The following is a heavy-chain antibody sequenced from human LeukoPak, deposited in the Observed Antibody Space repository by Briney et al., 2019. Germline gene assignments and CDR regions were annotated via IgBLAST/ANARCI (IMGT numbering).Heavy chain of an antibody. CDR1: GGSISSSSYY. J-gene: IGHJ3*02. Sequence: SETLSLTCTVSGGSISSSSYYWGWIRQPPGKGLEWIGSIYYSGSTYYNPSLKSRVTISVDTSKNQFSLKLSSVTAADTAVYYCAGGPNYDFWSDAFNIWGQGTMVTVSS. CDR3: AGGPNYDFWSDAFNI. D-gene: IGHD3-3*01. V-gene: IGHV4-39*07. CDR2: IYYSGST.